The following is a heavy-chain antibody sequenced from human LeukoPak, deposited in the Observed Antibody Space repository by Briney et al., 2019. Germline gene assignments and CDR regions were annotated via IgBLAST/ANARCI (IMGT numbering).Heavy chain of an antibody. Sequence: PGGSLRLSCAASGFTFSSYWMSWVRQAPGKGLEWVANIKQDGSEKYYVDSVKGRFTISRDNAKNSLYLQMNSLRAEDTAVYYCARVTGVPAAIRGGFDYWGQGTLVPVSS. V-gene: IGHV3-7*01. D-gene: IGHD2-2*02. J-gene: IGHJ4*02. CDR1: GFTFSSYW. CDR3: ARVTGVPAAIRGGFDY. CDR2: IKQDGSEK.